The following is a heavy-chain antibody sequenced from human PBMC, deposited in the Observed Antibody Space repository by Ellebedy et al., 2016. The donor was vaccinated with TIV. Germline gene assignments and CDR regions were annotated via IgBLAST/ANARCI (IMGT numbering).Heavy chain of an antibody. V-gene: IGHV3-7*03. J-gene: IGHJ2*01. Sequence: PGGSLRLSCAASGFTFKNYWMTWVRQAPGKGLEWVASIEDAGTETYSVDSAEGRFIISRDNAKNSLYRRITNPRDEDTAVYYCARRGSRYWHFDLWGRGTQVIVSS. CDR1: GFTFKNYW. D-gene: IGHD1-1*01. CDR3: ARRGSRYWHFDL. CDR2: IEDAGTET.